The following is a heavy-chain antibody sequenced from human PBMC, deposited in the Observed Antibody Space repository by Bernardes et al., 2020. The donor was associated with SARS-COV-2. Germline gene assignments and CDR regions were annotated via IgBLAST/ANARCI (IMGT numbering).Heavy chain of an antibody. Sequence: ASVKVSCKASGYTFTSYYMHWVRQAPGQGLEWMGIINPSGGSTSYAQKFQGRVTMTRDTSTSTVYMELSSLRSEDTAVYYCARVPASGYRKPRDEYYFDYWGQGTLVTVSS. D-gene: IGHD1-1*01. J-gene: IGHJ4*02. CDR2: INPSGGST. CDR3: ARVPASGYRKPRDEYYFDY. CDR1: GYTFTSYY. V-gene: IGHV1-46*01.